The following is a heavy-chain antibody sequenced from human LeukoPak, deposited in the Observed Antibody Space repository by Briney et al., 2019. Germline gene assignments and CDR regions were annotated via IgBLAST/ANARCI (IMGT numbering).Heavy chain of an antibody. V-gene: IGHV1-69*13. CDR1: GGTFSSYA. Sequence: RASVKVSCKASGGTFSSYAISWVRQAPGQGLEWMGGIIPIFGTANYAQKFQGRVTITADESTSTAYMELSSLRSEDTAVYYCARESLNPFDPWGQGTLVTVSS. J-gene: IGHJ5*02. CDR2: IIPIFGTA. CDR3: ARESLNPFDP.